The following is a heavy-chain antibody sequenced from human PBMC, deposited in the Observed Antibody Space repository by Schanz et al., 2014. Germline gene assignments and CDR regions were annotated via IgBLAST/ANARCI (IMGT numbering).Heavy chain of an antibody. CDR1: GYTFTSYD. J-gene: IGHJ4*02. D-gene: IGHD3-10*01. V-gene: IGHV1-8*01. Sequence: QVQLVQSGAEVKKPGASVRVSCKASGYTFTSYDINWVRQATGQGLEWMGWMNSKTGNTGYAQRFQGRVTMTTATYTGITSLELRNLKSDDTAVYYCARDRVSFVRGPLGVDWGQGAQVIVSS. CDR2: MNSKTGNT. CDR3: ARDRVSFVRGPLGVD.